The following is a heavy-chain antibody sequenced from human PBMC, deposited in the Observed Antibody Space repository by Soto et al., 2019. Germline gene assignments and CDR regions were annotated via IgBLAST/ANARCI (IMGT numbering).Heavy chain of an antibody. V-gene: IGHV1-18*04. CDR1: GYSFSNNG. J-gene: IGHJ4*02. Sequence: QVQLVQSGAEVKKPGASVKVSCQASGYSFSNNGISWVRQDPGPGFGWMGWINGDNGNTNSAQKLQGRVTMTTDTSTSTAYMELRILRSDDTAVYYCARDLGYGDYGTDFWGQGTLVTVSS. CDR3: ARDLGYGDYGTDF. D-gene: IGHD4-17*01. CDR2: INGDNGNT.